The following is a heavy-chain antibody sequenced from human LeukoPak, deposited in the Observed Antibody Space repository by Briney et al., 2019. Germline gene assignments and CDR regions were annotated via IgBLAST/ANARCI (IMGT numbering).Heavy chain of an antibody. Sequence: GRSLRLSCAASGITFSSYNMNWVRQAPGKGLEWISYITGSSSIIYYADSVKGRFTISRDNAKNSLYLQMNSLRAEDTAVYYCAANSGSYQVFDYWGQGTLVTVSS. D-gene: IGHD1-26*01. CDR3: AANSGSYQVFDY. CDR2: ITGSSSII. V-gene: IGHV3-48*04. CDR1: GITFSSYN. J-gene: IGHJ4*02.